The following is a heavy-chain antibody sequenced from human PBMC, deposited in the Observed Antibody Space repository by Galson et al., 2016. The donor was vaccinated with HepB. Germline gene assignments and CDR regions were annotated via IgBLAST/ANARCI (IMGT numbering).Heavy chain of an antibody. V-gene: IGHV4-59*01. CDR2: IYYSGST. CDR3: ARDLTMVTTGWFDP. J-gene: IGHJ5*02. CDR1: GGSISSYY. D-gene: IGHD5-18*01. Sequence: SETLSLTCTVSGGSISSYYWSWIRQPPGKGLEWIGYIYYSGSTNYNPSLKSRVTISVDTSKNQFSLKLSSVTAADTAVYYCARDLTMVTTGWFDPWGQGTLVTVSS.